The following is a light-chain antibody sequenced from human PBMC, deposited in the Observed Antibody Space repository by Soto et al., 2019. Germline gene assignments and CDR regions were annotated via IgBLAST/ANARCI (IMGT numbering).Light chain of an antibody. CDR2: YDS. CDR3: QVWDRSSDHRGVV. J-gene: IGLJ2*01. CDR1: NIGSKS. Sequence: SYELTQPPSVSEAPGKTARITCGGNNIGSKSVHWYQQKPGQAPVLVIYYDSDRPSGIPERFSGSNSGNTATLTISRVEAGDEADYYCQVWDRSSDHRGVVFGGGTKLTVL. V-gene: IGLV3-21*04.